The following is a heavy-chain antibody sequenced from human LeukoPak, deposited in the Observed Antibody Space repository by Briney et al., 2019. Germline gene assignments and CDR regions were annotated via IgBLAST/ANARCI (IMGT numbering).Heavy chain of an antibody. J-gene: IGHJ6*02. CDR2: IYTSGST. V-gene: IGHV4-4*07. Sequence: SETLSLTCTVSGGPISSYYWSWIRQPAGKGLEWIGRIYTSGSTNYNPSLKSRVTMSVDTSKNQFSLKLSSVTAADTAVYYCARISLSHYYYGMDVWGQGTTVTVSS. CDR3: ARISLSHYYYGMDV. D-gene: IGHD3-16*02. CDR1: GGPISSYY.